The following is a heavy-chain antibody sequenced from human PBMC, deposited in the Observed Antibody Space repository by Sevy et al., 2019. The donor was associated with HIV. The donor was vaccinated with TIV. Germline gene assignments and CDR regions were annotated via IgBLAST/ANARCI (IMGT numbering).Heavy chain of an antibody. CDR2: ISGNGENT. D-gene: IGHD1-26*01. J-gene: IGHJ3*02. CDR1: EFTFSSHA. CDR3: ARGGRGISAFDI. V-gene: IGHV3-23*01. Sequence: GGSLRLSCTASEFTFSSHAVSWVRQAPGKGLEWVSAISGNGENTHYADSVRGRFTISRDNFKNTLYLQMNSLRAEDTALYYCARGGRGISAFDIWGQGTMVTVSS.